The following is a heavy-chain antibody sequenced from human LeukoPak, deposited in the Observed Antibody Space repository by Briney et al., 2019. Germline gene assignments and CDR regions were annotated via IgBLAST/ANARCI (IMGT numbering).Heavy chain of an antibody. D-gene: IGHD3-9*01. CDR1: GYTFTSYY. V-gene: IGHV1-46*01. CDR3: ARALYYDIINHYYYMDV. Sequence: ASVKVSCKASGYTFTSYYMHWVRQAPGQGLEWMGIINPSGGSTSYARKFQGRVTMTRDMSTSTVYMELSSLRSEDTAVYYCARALYYDIINHYYYMDVWGKGTTVTVSS. J-gene: IGHJ6*03. CDR2: INPSGGST.